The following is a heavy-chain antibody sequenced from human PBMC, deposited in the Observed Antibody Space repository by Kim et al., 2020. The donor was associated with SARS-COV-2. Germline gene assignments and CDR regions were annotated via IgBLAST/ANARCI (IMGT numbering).Heavy chain of an antibody. Sequence: GGSLRLSCAASGFTFIIYGMHWVRQAPGKGLEWVALISYDGSNKSYADSVKGRFTISRDNSKNTLYLQMNSLRAEDTAVYYCAKTLSGSYLSPFDYWGQGTLVTVSS. D-gene: IGHD1-26*01. V-gene: IGHV3-30*18. J-gene: IGHJ4*02. CDR2: ISYDGSNK. CDR1: GFTFIIYG. CDR3: AKTLSGSYLSPFDY.